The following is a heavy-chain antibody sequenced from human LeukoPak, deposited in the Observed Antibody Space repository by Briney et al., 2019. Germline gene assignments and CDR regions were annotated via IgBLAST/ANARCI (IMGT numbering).Heavy chain of an antibody. CDR1: GFTFSSYA. Sequence: GGSLRLSCAASGFTFSSYAMHWVRQAPGKGLEWVAVISYDGSNKYYADSVKGRFTISRDNSKNTLYLQMNSLRAEDTAVYYCAREGVYYDSSGYYQDGAFDIWGQGTMVTVSS. CDR3: AREGVYYDSSGYYQDGAFDI. CDR2: ISYDGSNK. D-gene: IGHD3-22*01. V-gene: IGHV3-30-3*01. J-gene: IGHJ3*02.